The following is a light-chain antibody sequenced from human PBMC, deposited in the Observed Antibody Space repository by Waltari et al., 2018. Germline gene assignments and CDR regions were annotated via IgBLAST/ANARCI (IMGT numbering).Light chain of an antibody. CDR2: EVS. CDR1: SSDVGGYNY. Sequence: QSALTQPPSASGSPGPSVTIPCPGTSSDVGGYNYVSWYRQHPGKAPELMIFEVSKRPSGVPDRFSGSKSGNTASLTVSGLQAEDEADYYCSSYAGSNSFDVVFGGGTKLTVL. J-gene: IGLJ2*01. V-gene: IGLV2-8*01. CDR3: SSYAGSNSFDVV.